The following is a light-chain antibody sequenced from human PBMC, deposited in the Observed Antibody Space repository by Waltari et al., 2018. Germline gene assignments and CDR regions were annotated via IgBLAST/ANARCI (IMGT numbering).Light chain of an antibody. J-gene: IGLJ2*01. CDR3: NSRDSSGNHYVV. CDR2: GKN. Sequence: SSELTQDPAVSVALGQTVRITCQGDSLRNYYASWYQQKPGQAPIRVIYGKNNRPSGIPERFSGSSSGNTASLTITGAQAEDEADYYCNSRDSSGNHYVVFGGGTKLTVL. CDR1: SLRNYY. V-gene: IGLV3-19*01.